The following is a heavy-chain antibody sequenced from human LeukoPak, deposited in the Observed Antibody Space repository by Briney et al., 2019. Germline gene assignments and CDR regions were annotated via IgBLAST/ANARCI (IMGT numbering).Heavy chain of an antibody. Sequence: GLSLRLSYPASGCTFRTFAMIWLRQPPGKGLEWVSSIFPSGGEIHYADSVRGRFTISRDNSKSTLALQMNSLRAEDTAIYYCATYRQVLLPFESWGQGTLVTVSS. CDR1: GCTFRTFA. V-gene: IGHV3-23*01. CDR2: IFPSGGEI. D-gene: IGHD2/OR15-2a*01. J-gene: IGHJ4*02. CDR3: ATYRQVLLPFES.